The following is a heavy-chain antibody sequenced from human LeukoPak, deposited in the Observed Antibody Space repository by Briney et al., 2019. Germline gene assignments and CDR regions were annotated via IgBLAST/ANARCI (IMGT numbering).Heavy chain of an antibody. Sequence: GGSLRLSCAASGFTFSSYAMSWVRQAPGKGLEWVSAISGSGGSTYYADSVKGRFTISRDNGKNTVYLEVNSLRAEDTALYYCAKAADNFDMWGQGTMVTVSS. J-gene: IGHJ3*02. D-gene: IGHD2-15*01. V-gene: IGHV3-23*01. CDR1: GFTFSSYA. CDR3: AKAADNFDM. CDR2: ISGSGGST.